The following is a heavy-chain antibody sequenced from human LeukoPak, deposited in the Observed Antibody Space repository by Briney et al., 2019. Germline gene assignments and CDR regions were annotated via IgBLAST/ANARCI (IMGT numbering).Heavy chain of an antibody. CDR2: ISWNSGSI. Sequence: GGSLRLSCAASGFTFSSYAMSWVRQAPGKGLEWVSGISWNSGSIGYADSVKGRFTISRDNAKNSLYLQMNSLRAEDTALYYCAKGGDYVDYWGRGTLVTVSS. D-gene: IGHD3-16*01. CDR3: AKGGDYVDY. J-gene: IGHJ4*02. CDR1: GFTFSSYA. V-gene: IGHV3-9*01.